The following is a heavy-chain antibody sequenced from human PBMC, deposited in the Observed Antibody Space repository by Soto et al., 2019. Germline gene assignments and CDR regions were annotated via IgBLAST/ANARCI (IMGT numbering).Heavy chain of an antibody. J-gene: IGHJ4*02. CDR1: GYSFTSYW. D-gene: IGHD3-22*01. Sequence: ESLKISCKGSGYSFTSYWIGWVRQIPGKGLEWMGIIYPGDSDTRYSPSFQGQVTISADKSISTAYLQWSSLKASDTAMYYCARLMDYYDSSGYYIPRPYYFDYWGQGTLVTVSS. CDR2: IYPGDSDT. V-gene: IGHV5-51*01. CDR3: ARLMDYYDSSGYYIPRPYYFDY.